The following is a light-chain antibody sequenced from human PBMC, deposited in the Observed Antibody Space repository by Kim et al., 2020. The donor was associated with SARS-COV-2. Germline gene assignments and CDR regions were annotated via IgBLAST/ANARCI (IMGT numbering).Light chain of an antibody. CDR1: SSDVGGYNY. V-gene: IGLV2-14*03. J-gene: IGLJ3*02. CDR2: DVS. Sequence: GQSIPISRTGTSSDVGGYNYVSWYQQHPGKAPKLIIYDVSKRPSGVSNRFSGSKSGNTASLTISGLQAEDEADYYCSSYAGSITWVFGGGTQLTVL. CDR3: SSYAGSITWV.